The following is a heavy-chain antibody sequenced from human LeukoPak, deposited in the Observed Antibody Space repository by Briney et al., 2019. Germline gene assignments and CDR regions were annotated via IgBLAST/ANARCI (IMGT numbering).Heavy chain of an antibody. CDR3: ARPPTPYGDYFDY. Sequence: PGGSLRLSCAASGFTFSSYEMNWVRQAPGKGLEWVSYISSSGSTIYYADSVKGRFTISRDNTKNSLYLQMNSLRAEDTAVYYCARPPTPYGDYFDYWGQGTLVTVSS. CDR1: GFTFSSYE. CDR2: ISSSGSTI. J-gene: IGHJ4*02. V-gene: IGHV3-48*03. D-gene: IGHD2-15*01.